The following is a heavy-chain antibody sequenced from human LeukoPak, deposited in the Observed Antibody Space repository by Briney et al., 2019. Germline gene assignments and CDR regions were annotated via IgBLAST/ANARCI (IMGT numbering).Heavy chain of an antibody. CDR3: ASYNGSGSGYFDY. CDR1: GGSFSVYY. Sequence: SETLSLTCAVYGGSFSVYYWSWIRQPPGKGLEWIGEINHSGSTNYNPSLKSRVTISVDTSKNQFSLKLSSVTAADTAVYYCASYNGSGSGYFDYWGQGTLVTVSS. V-gene: IGHV4-34*01. J-gene: IGHJ4*02. CDR2: INHSGST. D-gene: IGHD3-10*01.